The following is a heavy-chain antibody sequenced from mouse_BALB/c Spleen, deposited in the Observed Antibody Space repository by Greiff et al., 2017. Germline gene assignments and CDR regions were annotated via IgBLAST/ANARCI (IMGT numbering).Heavy chain of an antibody. V-gene: IGHV1-69*02. J-gene: IGHJ4*01. CDR3: ARWDRYDDGGPYYYAMDY. CDR2: IDPSDSYT. D-gene: IGHD2-14*01. Sequence: QVQLQQPGAELVKPGASVKLSCKASGYTFTSYWMHWVKQRPGQGLEWIGEIDPSDSYTNYNQKFKGKATLTVDNSSSTAYMQLSSLTSEDSAVYYCARWDRYDDGGPYYYAMDYWGQGTSVTVSS. CDR1: GYTFTSYW.